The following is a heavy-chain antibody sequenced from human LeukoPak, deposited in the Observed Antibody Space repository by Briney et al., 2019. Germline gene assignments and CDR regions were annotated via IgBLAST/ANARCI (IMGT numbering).Heavy chain of an antibody. CDR1: GGSISSSNW. CDR3: ARDSSYCSGGSCYPGAFDI. J-gene: IGHJ3*02. D-gene: IGHD2-15*01. V-gene: IGHV4-4*02. CDR2: VYRSGST. Sequence: SETLSLTCAVSGGSISSSNWWSWVRQPPGKGLEWVGYVYRSGSTYYNPSLMSRVTISVDRSKNQFSLKLSSVTAADTAVYYCARDSSYCSGGSCYPGAFDIWGQGTMVTVSS.